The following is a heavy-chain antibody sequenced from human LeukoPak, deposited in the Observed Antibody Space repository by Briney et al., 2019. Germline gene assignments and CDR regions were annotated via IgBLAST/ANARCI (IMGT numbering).Heavy chain of an antibody. CDR1: GDSVSSNSAA. J-gene: IGHJ3*02. CDR2: TYYSSKWYN. V-gene: IGHV6-1*01. CDR3: ARGAVAVRNAFDI. D-gene: IGHD6-19*01. Sequence: SQTLSLTCAISGDSVSSNSAAWNWIRQSPSRGLEWLGRTYYSSKWYNDYAVSVKSRITINPDTSKTQFSLQLNSVTPEDTALYYCARGAVAVRNAFDIWGQGTMVTVSS.